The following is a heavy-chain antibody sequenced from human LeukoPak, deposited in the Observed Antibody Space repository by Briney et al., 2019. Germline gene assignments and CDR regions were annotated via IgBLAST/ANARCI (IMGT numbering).Heavy chain of an antibody. D-gene: IGHD5-18*01. CDR2: ISSSGSTI. J-gene: IGHJ5*01. V-gene: IGHV3-48*03. CDR3: ARGYSYGYDS. CDR1: GFTFSSYE. Sequence: PGGSLRLSCAVSGFTFSSYEMNGVRQAPGRGLEWVSYISSSGSTIHYADSVKGRFTISRDNAKNSLYLQMNSLRGDDTAVYYCARGYSYGYDSWGQGTLVTVSS.